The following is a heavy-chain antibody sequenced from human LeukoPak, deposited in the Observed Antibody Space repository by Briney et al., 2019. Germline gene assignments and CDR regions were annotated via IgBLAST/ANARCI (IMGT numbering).Heavy chain of an antibody. CDR3: ARHAHYYDSSGYFVYYFDY. D-gene: IGHD3-22*01. J-gene: IGHJ4*02. V-gene: IGHV4-59*08. Sequence: SETLSLTCTVSGGSISSYYWGWIRQPPGKGLEWIGYIYYSGSTNYNPSLKSRVTISVDMSKNQFSLKLSSVTAADTAVYYCARHAHYYDSSGYFVYYFDYWGQGTLVTVSS. CDR1: GGSISSYY. CDR2: IYYSGST.